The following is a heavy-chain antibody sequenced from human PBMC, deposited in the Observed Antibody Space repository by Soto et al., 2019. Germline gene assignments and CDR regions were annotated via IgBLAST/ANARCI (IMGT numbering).Heavy chain of an antibody. CDR2: INPNRGGT. Sequence: QVQLVQSGAEVKKPGASVKVSCKASGYTFTGYYMHWVRQAPGQGLEWMRWINPNRGGTNYAQKFQGRVTMTRDTYISTAYMELSRLRSDDTAVYYCAIVGGTMEAFDIWGQGTMVTVSS. J-gene: IGHJ3*02. V-gene: IGHV1-2*02. CDR1: GYTFTGYY. D-gene: IGHD3-16*01. CDR3: AIVGGTMEAFDI.